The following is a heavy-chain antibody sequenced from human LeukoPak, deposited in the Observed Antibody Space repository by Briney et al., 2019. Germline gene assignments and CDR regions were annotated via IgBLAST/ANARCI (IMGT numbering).Heavy chain of an antibody. Sequence: ASVKVSCKAFGSTFTGYYMPWVRQAPGQGLEWMGWITPNRGGTIYAQKFEGRVTMTRGPSISPAYMELSGLRSDDTAVYLRGKDTTRDDWFDPWGQGTLVTVSS. CDR2: ITPNRGGT. D-gene: IGHD5-24*01. J-gene: IGHJ5*02. CDR1: GSTFTGYY. V-gene: IGHV1-2*02. CDR3: GKDTTRDDWFDP.